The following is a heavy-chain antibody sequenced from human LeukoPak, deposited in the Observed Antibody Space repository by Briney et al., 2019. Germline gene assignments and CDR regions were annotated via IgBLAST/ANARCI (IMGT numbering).Heavy chain of an antibody. CDR1: GFAFSSYS. CDR2: IGAGGSTT. V-gene: IGHV3-23*01. Sequence: PGGSLRLSRAASGFAFSSYSMNWVRQAPGKGLEWVSIIGAGGSTTYYADSVKGRFTISRDNSKNTLYLQMSSLRAEDSAVYYCAKAGRVVAGRSRWIDYWGQGALVTVSS. D-gene: IGHD6-19*01. CDR3: AKAGRVVAGRSRWIDY. J-gene: IGHJ4*02.